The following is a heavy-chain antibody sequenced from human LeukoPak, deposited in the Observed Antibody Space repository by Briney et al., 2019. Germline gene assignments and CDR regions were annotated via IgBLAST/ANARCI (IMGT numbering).Heavy chain of an antibody. CDR3: ARDRVLYYYDSSGLGY. CDR2: IWYDGSNK. V-gene: IGHV3-33*08. J-gene: IGHJ4*02. Sequence: GGSLRLSCAASGFTFSEYYISWVRQAPGKGLEWVAVIWYDGSNKYYADSVKGRFTISRDNSKNTLYLQMNSLRAEDTAVYYCARDRVLYYYDSSGLGYWGQGTLVTVSS. CDR1: GFTFSEYY. D-gene: IGHD3-22*01.